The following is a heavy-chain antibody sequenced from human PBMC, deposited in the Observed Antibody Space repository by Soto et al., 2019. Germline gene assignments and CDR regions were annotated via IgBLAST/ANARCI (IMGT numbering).Heavy chain of an antibody. V-gene: IGHV3-33*01. D-gene: IGHD2-15*01. J-gene: IGHJ4*02. CDR3: ARDGHGSYSENFDY. CDR2: IWNDGNNK. Sequence: QAPGGGLEWVALIWNDGNNKNYADSVKGRFAISRDNSENTLYLQINSLRAEDTAVYYCARDGHGSYSENFDYWGQGTLVTVSS.